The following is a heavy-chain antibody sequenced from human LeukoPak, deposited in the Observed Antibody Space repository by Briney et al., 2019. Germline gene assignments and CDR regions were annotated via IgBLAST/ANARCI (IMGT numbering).Heavy chain of an antibody. Sequence: PGGSLRLSCVASGFTFSRYGMHWVRQAPGKGLEWVAVLSYDGNYINYADSVKGRFTISRDNSENTLYLQMNSLRTDDTAVYYCASGTVRFWFFDIWGQGTMVTVSS. CDR3: ASGTVRFWFFDI. D-gene: IGHD3-3*01. CDR2: LSYDGNYI. V-gene: IGHV3-30*03. CDR1: GFTFSRYG. J-gene: IGHJ3*02.